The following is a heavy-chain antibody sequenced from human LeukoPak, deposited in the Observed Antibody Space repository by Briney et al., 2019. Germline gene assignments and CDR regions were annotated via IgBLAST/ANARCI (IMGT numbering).Heavy chain of an antibody. D-gene: IGHD3-10*01. CDR3: AKAPRWFGELAE. CDR2: ISGSGGST. J-gene: IGHJ4*02. CDR1: GFTFSSYA. V-gene: IGHV3-23*01. Sequence: GGSLRLSCAASGFTFSSYAMSWVRQAPGKGLEWVSAISGSGGSTYYADFVKGRFTISRDNSKNTLYLQVNSLRAEDTAVYYCAKAPRWFGELAEWGQGTLVTVSS.